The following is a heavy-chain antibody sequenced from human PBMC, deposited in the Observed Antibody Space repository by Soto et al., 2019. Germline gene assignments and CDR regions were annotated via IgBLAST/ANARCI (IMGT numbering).Heavy chain of an antibody. Sequence: ASVKVSCKASGYTFTSYYMHWVRQAPGQGLEWMGIINPSGGSTSYAQKFQGRVTMTRDTSTSTVYMELSSLRSEDTAVYYCERDSRVDGTSGAFDNWGQGTMVTVSS. CDR3: ERDSRVDGTSGAFDN. V-gene: IGHV1-46*01. D-gene: IGHD6-19*01. J-gene: IGHJ3*02. CDR2: INPSGGST. CDR1: GYTFTSYY.